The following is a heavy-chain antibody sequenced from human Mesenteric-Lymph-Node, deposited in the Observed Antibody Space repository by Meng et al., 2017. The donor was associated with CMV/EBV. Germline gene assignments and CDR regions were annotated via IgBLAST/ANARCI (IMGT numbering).Heavy chain of an antibody. CDR1: GFTFSSYA. J-gene: IGHJ4*02. CDR2: ISSNGVST. CDR3: AKMTTAQWLIFD. Sequence: GESLKISCAASGFTFSSYAMHWVRQAPGKGLEYVSVISSNGVSTYYADSVKGRFAISRDNSKNTVYLQMNSLRVEDTAVYYCAKMTTAQWLIFDWGQGGLVTVSS. D-gene: IGHD2-21*01. V-gene: IGHV3-64*02.